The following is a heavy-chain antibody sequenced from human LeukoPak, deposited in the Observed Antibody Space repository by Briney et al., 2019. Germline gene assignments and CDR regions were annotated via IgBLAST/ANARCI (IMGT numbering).Heavy chain of an antibody. CDR2: IHYSGRP. Sequence: SETLSLTCTVSGGSISGHYWSWIRQPPGKGLEWIGQIHYSGRPNYNPSLKSRVTISVDTSKNQLSLKVTSVTAADTAVYYCARFGVEYDIDVWGQRKTVSVSS. J-gene: IGHJ6*02. V-gene: IGHV4-59*11. CDR1: GGSISGHY. D-gene: IGHD3-16*01. CDR3: ARFGVEYDIDV.